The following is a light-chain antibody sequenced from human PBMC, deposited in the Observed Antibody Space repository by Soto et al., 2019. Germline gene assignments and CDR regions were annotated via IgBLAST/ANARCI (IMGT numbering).Light chain of an antibody. CDR2: GAS. J-gene: IGKJ4*01. V-gene: IGKV3-15*01. CDR3: QQYDNWPPHT. CDR1: QSVGSK. Sequence: EVELTQSPVTLSVSPGDGATLSCRAGQSVGSKVAWYQQRPGQPPRLLIYGASTRATGVPARFSGSGSGTEFTLTISSLQSEDFAFYFCQQYDNWPPHTFGGGTKVDIK.